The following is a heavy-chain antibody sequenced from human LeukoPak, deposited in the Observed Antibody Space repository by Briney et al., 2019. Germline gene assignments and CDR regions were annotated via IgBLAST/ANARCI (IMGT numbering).Heavy chain of an antibody. CDR1: GASISSGNYY. V-gene: IGHV4-61*02. J-gene: IGHJ4*02. CDR2: IYTGGTT. D-gene: IGHD4-17*01. Sequence: SQTLSLTCTVSGASISSGNYYWSWIRQPAGKGLEWIGRIYTGGTTHYNPSLKSRVTISVDTSKNQFSLKLSSVTAADTALYYCAREFGYAVTSLDYWGQGTLVTVSS. CDR3: AREFGYAVTSLDY.